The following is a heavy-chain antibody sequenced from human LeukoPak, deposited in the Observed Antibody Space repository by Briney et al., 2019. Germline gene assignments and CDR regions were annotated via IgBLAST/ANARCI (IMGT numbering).Heavy chain of an antibody. V-gene: IGHV1-8*03. D-gene: IGHD6-19*01. Sequence: ASVKVSCKASGYTFTSYDINWVRQATGQGLEWMGWMNPNSGNTGYAQKFQGRVTITGNTSISTAYMELSSLRSEDTAVYYCARVAVAGIRRWYYFDYWGQGTLVTVSS. J-gene: IGHJ4*02. CDR3: ARVAVAGIRRWYYFDY. CDR1: GYTFTSYD. CDR2: MNPNSGNT.